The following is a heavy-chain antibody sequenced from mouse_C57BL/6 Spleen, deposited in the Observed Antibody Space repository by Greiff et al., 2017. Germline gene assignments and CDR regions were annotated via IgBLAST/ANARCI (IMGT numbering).Heavy chain of an antibody. CDR1: GYTFTDYE. J-gene: IGHJ3*01. CDR2: IVPETGGT. CDR3: RRYGNYVPFAY. V-gene: IGHV1-15*01. D-gene: IGHD2-1*01. Sequence: QVQLQQSGAELVRPGASVTLSCKASGYTFTDYEMHWVKQTPVHGLEWIGAIVPETGGTAYNQKFKGKAILTADKSSSTAYMELRSLTSEDSAVYYCRRYGNYVPFAYWGQGTLVTVSA.